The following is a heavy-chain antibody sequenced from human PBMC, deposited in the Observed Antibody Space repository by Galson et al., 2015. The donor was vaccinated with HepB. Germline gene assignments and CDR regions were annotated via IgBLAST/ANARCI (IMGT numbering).Heavy chain of an antibody. J-gene: IGHJ6*03. CDR2: TYYRSKWYN. D-gene: IGHD2-2*01. V-gene: IGHV6-1*01. CDR1: GDSVSSNSAA. CDR3: ARAPIVVVPAAVTGYYYYMDV. Sequence: CAISGDSVSSNSAAWNRIRQSPSRGLEWLGRTYYRSKWYNDYAVSVKSRITINPDTSKNQFSLQLNSVTPEDTAVYYCARAPIVVVPAAVTGYYYYMDVWGKGTTVTVSS.